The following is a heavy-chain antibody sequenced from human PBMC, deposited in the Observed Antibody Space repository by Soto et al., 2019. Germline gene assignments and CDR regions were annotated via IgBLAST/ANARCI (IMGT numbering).Heavy chain of an antibody. CDR3: AIAIGGTDSSGSEIDY. V-gene: IGHV1-69*12. CDR1: GGTFSSYA. CDR2: IIPIFGTA. Sequence: QVQLVQSGAEVKKPGSSVKVSCKASGGTFSSYAISWVRQSPGHGLEWVGGIIPIFGTANYAQKVEGRVTITADEATSTAYRELSSLRSEDTAVYYCAIAIGGTDSSGSEIDYWGQGTLVTVSS. D-gene: IGHD3-22*01. J-gene: IGHJ4*02.